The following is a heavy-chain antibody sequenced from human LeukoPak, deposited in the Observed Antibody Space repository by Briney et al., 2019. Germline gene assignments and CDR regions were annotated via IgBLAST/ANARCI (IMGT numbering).Heavy chain of an antibody. Sequence: ASVKVSCKASGYTFTSYDINWVRQATGQGREGMGGMNPNSGNTGYAQKFQGRATMTRNTSISTAYMELSSLRSEDTAVYYCARGRYGSGPGGWGQGTLVTVSS. CDR3: ARGRYGSGPGG. CDR2: MNPNSGNT. V-gene: IGHV1-8*01. J-gene: IGHJ4*02. CDR1: GYTFTSYD. D-gene: IGHD3-10*01.